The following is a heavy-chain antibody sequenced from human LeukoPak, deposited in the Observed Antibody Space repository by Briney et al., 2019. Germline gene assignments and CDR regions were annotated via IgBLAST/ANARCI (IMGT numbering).Heavy chain of an antibody. CDR1: RFTFSGYP. CDR3: AKKDGDYVPAFNI. D-gene: IGHD4-17*01. J-gene: IGHJ3*02. Sequence: GGSLRLSCAASRFTFSGYPIHWVRQAPGKGLEWVAVISYDGSNKYYADSVKGRFTISRDNSKNTLYLQMNSLRAEDTAVYYCAKKDGDYVPAFNIWGQGTMVTVSS. V-gene: IGHV3-30-3*02. CDR2: ISYDGSNK.